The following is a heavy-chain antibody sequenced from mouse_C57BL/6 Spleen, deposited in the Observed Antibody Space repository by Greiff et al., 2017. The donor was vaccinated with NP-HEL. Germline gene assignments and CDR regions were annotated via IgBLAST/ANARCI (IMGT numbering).Heavy chain of an antibody. D-gene: IGHD1-1*01. Sequence: EVMLVESGEGLVKPGGSLKLSCAASGFTFSSYAMSWVRQTPEKRLEWVAYISSGGDYIYYADTVKGRFTISRDNARNTLYLQMSSLKSEDTAMYYCTRDRGDYGSSYRYFDYWGQGTTLTVSS. CDR1: GFTFSSYA. V-gene: IGHV5-9-1*02. CDR3: TRDRGDYGSSYRYFDY. CDR2: ISSGGDYI. J-gene: IGHJ2*01.